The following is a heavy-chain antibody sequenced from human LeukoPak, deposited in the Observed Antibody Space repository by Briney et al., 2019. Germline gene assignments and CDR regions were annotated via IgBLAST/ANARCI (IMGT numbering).Heavy chain of an antibody. D-gene: IGHD1-26*01. CDR1: GGSFSGYY. V-gene: IGHV4-34*01. CDR3: ARGVGRGTGYYYYYGMDV. CDR2: INHSGST. J-gene: IGHJ6*02. Sequence: SETLSLTCAVYGGSFSGYYWSWIRQPPGKGLEWIGEINHSGSTNYSPSLKSRVTISVDTSKNQFSLKLSSVTAADTAVYYCARGVGRGTGYYYYYGMDVWGQGTTVTVSS.